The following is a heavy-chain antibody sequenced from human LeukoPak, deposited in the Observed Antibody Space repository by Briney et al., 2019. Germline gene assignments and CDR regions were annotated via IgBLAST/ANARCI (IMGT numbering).Heavy chain of an antibody. D-gene: IGHD5-24*01. CDR2: INPSGGST. V-gene: IGHV1-46*01. J-gene: IGHJ4*02. CDR1: EYTFTSHY. Sequence: GASVKVSCKASEYTFTSHYIHWVRQAPGQGLEWMGIINPSGGSTTYAQKLQGRVTMTTDTSTSTAYMELRSLRSDDTAVYYCAREMATILELDYWGQGTLVTVSS. CDR3: AREMATILELDY.